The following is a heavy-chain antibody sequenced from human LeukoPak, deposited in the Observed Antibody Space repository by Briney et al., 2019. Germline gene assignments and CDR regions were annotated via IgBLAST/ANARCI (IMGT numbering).Heavy chain of an antibody. J-gene: IGHJ4*02. CDR1: GGSFSGYY. CDR3: ARPLVAGAGGNYYFDY. CDR2: INHSGST. Sequence: SETLSLTCAVYGGSFSGYYWSWIRQPPGKGLEWIGEINHSGSTNYNPSLKSRVTISVDTSKNQFSLKPSSVTAADTAVYYCARPLVAGAGGNYYFDYWGQGTLVTVSS. D-gene: IGHD6-19*01. V-gene: IGHV4-34*01.